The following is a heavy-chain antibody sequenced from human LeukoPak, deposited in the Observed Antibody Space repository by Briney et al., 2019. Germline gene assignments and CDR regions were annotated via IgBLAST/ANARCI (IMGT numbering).Heavy chain of an antibody. Sequence: GGSLRLSCAASGFTFSSYSMNWVRQAPGNRLEWVSSISSSSSYIYYADSVKGRFTISRDNAKNSLYLQMNSLRAEDTAVYYCARPIPDYGDYYYYGMDVWGQGTTVTVSS. V-gene: IGHV3-21*01. CDR3: ARPIPDYGDYYYYGMDV. D-gene: IGHD4-17*01. CDR2: ISSSSSYI. CDR1: GFTFSSYS. J-gene: IGHJ6*02.